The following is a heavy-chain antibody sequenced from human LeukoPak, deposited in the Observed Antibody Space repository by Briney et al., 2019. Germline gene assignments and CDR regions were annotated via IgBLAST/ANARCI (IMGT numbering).Heavy chain of an antibody. CDR3: ARDTLDYYDSSGYSL. CDR2: ISSSGSTI. V-gene: IGHV3-11*04. Sequence: GGSLRLSCAASGFTFSDYYMSWIRQAPGKGLEWVSYISSSGSTIYYADSVKGRFTISRDNAKNSLYLQMNSLRAEDTAVYYCARDTLDYYDSSGYSLWGQGTLVTVSS. J-gene: IGHJ4*02. D-gene: IGHD3-22*01. CDR1: GFTFSDYY.